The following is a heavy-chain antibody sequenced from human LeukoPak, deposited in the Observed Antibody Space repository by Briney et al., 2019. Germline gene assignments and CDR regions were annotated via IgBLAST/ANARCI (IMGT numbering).Heavy chain of an antibody. CDR1: GYTFSNND. V-gene: IGHV1-8*03. Sequence: GASVKVSCKASGYTFSNNDTNWVRQATGQGLEWMGWMNPISGNTGFAQKFQGRVTITRITSISTAYMEMSSLRSDDTAVYYCARVIAAETIKNNWFDPWGQGTLVTVSS. CDR2: MNPISGNT. D-gene: IGHD6-13*01. J-gene: IGHJ5*02. CDR3: ARVIAAETIKNNWFDP.